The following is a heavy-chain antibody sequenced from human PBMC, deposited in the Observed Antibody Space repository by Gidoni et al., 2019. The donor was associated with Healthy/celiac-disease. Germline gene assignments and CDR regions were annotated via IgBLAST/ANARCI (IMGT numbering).Heavy chain of an antibody. CDR2: IWYDGSNK. V-gene: IGHV3-33*01. CDR3: ARDLVTGTTMTSSVDY. Sequence: QVQLVEAGGGVVQPGSALRRTGAAAGGTGMSVGMHWGRQAPGKGLEWVAVIWYDGSNKYYADSVKGRFTISRDNSKNTLYLQMNSLRAEDTAVYYCARDLVTGTTMTSSVDYWGQGTLVTVSS. CDR1: GGTGMSVG. J-gene: IGHJ4*02. D-gene: IGHD1-7*01.